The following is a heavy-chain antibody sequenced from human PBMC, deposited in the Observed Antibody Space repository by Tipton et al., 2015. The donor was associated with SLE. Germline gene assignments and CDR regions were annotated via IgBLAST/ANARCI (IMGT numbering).Heavy chain of an antibody. J-gene: IGHJ4*02. CDR1: GFTFHTYA. CDR3: ARDTGGLGSGGFDY. CDR2: ISYDAINK. D-gene: IGHD6-19*01. Sequence: SLRLSCAASGFTFHTYAMHWVRQDPGKGLEWVAVISYDAINKNYADSVKGRFTISRDNSKNTLYLQLNSLRPADTAVYYCARDTGGLGSGGFDYWGQGTLLTVSS. V-gene: IGHV3-30*04.